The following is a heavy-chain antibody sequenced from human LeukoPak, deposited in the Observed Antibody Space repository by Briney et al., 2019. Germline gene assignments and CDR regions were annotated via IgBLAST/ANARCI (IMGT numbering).Heavy chain of an antibody. CDR2: IIPIFGTA. CDR3: ARGDSSGYYQHFDY. J-gene: IGHJ4*02. D-gene: IGHD3-22*01. V-gene: IGHV1-69*05. Sequence: ASVKVSCKASGGTFSSYAISWVRQAPGQGLEWMGGIIPIFGTANYAQKFQGRVTITTDESTSTAYMELSSLRSEDTAVYYCARGDSSGYYQHFDYWGQGTLVTVSS. CDR1: GGTFSSYA.